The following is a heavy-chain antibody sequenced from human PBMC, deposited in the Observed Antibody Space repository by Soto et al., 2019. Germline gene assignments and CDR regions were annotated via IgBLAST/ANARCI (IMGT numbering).Heavy chain of an antibody. CDR2: IHHSGRT. CDR1: GDSISSSHW. D-gene: IGHD6-13*01. CDR3: AKDTMVAAARRGLVV. V-gene: IGHV4-4*02. Sequence: SETLSLTCAVSGDSISSSHWWTWVRQPPEKGLEWIGEIHHSGRTNYNPSLKGRVAISVDKSKSQFSLRVSSVTAADTAVYYCAKDTMVAAARRGLVVWGQGTTVTVSS. J-gene: IGHJ6*02.